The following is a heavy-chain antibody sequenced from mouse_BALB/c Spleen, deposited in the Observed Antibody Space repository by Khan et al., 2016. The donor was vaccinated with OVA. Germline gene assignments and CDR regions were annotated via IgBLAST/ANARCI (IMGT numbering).Heavy chain of an antibody. CDR2: VSTGGGYT. J-gene: IGHJ3*01. CDR3: ARLAYYYDSEGFAY. Sequence: EVQLQESGGDLVKPGGSLKLSCAASGFTFSTYGMSWVRQTPDKRLEWVATVSTGGGYTYYPDSVKGRFTISRDTAKHTLYLQMSSLKSKDTAMFYCARLAYYYDSEGFAYWGQGTLVTVSA. D-gene: IGHD1-1*01. CDR1: GFTFSTYG. V-gene: IGHV5-6*01.